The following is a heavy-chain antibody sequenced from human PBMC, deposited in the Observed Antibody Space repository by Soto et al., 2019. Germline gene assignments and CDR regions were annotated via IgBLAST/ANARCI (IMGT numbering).Heavy chain of an antibody. CDR2: ISYDGSNK. D-gene: IGHD1-1*01. V-gene: IGHV3-30*18. Sequence: GSLRLSCAASGFTFSSYGMHWVRQAPGKGLEWVAVISYDGSNKYYADSVKGRFTISRDNSKNTLYLQMNSLRAEDTAVYYCAKEASWKHRPDYWGQGTLVTVSS. J-gene: IGHJ4*02. CDR3: AKEASWKHRPDY. CDR1: GFTFSSYG.